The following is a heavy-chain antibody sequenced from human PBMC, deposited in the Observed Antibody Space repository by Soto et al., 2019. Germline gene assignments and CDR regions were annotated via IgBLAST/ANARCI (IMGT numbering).Heavy chain of an antibody. D-gene: IGHD2-15*01. CDR1: GFTVSTNY. Sequence: EVQLVETGGGLIQPGGSLRLSYAASGFTVSTNYMSWVRQAPGKGLEWVSIIYSGGSIYYADSVQGRFTISIDNSKKTLYLQMNSLRAEDTAVYYCAREGGGVYCSDGSCYGRYFDYWGQGTLVTVSA. CDR3: AREGGGVYCSDGSCYGRYFDY. J-gene: IGHJ4*02. CDR2: IYSGGSI. V-gene: IGHV3-53*02.